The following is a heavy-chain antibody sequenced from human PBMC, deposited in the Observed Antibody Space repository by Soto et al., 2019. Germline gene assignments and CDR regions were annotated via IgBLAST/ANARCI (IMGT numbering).Heavy chain of an antibody. D-gene: IGHD3-22*01. Sequence: QVQLVQSGAEVKKPGSSVKVSCKASGGTFSSYAISWVRQAPGQGLEWMGGIIPIFGTANYAQKFQGRVTITADKSTSTAYMELSSLRSEDTAVYYCARDPPYYDSRGGDIWGQGKMVTVSS. CDR2: IIPIFGTA. J-gene: IGHJ3*02. V-gene: IGHV1-69*06. CDR3: ARDPPYYDSRGGDI. CDR1: GGTFSSYA.